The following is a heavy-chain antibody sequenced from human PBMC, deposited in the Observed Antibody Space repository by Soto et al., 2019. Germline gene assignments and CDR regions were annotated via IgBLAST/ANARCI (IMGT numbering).Heavy chain of an antibody. Sequence: QVQLVESGGGVVQPGRSLRLSCAASGFTFSSYGLHWVRQAPGKGLEWVAVIWYDGSNKYYADSVKGRFTISRDNSKNTLYLKRTSLRAEDTAVYSCARDLTAAAALDYWGQGTLVTVSS. J-gene: IGHJ4*02. V-gene: IGHV3-33*01. CDR1: GFTFSSYG. D-gene: IGHD6-13*01. CDR3: ARDLTAAAALDY. CDR2: IWYDGSNK.